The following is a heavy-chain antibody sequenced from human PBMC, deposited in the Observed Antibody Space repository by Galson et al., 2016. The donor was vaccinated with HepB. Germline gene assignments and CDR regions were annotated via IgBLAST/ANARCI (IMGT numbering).Heavy chain of an antibody. CDR2: ISSSGSYT. CDR1: GFTFSDYY. D-gene: IGHD3-9*01. CDR3: TTNPDNDILKLDP. Sequence: SLRLSCAASGFTFSDYYMSWIRQAPGKGLEWVTYISSSGSYTYYADSVKGRFTISRDNAKNSLYLQLNSLRVEDTAVYYCTTNPDNDILKLDPWGQGTLVTVSS. J-gene: IGHJ5*02. V-gene: IGHV3-11*06.